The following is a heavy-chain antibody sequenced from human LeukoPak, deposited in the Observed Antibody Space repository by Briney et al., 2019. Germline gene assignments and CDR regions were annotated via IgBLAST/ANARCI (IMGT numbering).Heavy chain of an antibody. CDR3: ARVAYSSSAVHWFDP. D-gene: IGHD6-6*01. Sequence: ASVKVSCKASGYTFTGYYIHWVRQAPGQGLEWMGWINPNSGGTNYAQKFQGRVTMTRDTSISTAYMGLSRLRSDDTAVYYCARVAYSSSAVHWFDPWGQGTLVTVFS. CDR2: INPNSGGT. V-gene: IGHV1-2*02. J-gene: IGHJ5*02. CDR1: GYTFTGYY.